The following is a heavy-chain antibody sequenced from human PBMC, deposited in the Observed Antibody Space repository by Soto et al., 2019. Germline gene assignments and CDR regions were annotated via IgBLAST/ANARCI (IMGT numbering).Heavy chain of an antibody. CDR1: GFTFSSYE. CDR2: ISGSGSTI. V-gene: IGHV3-48*03. CDR3: ARDHKGGYYYYGMDV. Sequence: EVQLVESGGGLVQPGGSLRLSCAASGFTFSSYEMNWVRQAPGKGLEWVSYISGSGSTIYYADSVKGRFTISRDNAKNSLYLQMNSLRAEDTAVYYCARDHKGGYYYYGMDVWGQGTTVTVSS. J-gene: IGHJ6*02.